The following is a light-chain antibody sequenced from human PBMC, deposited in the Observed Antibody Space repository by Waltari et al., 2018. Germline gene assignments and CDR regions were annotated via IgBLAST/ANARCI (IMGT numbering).Light chain of an antibody. V-gene: IGLV2-14*01. CDR3: SSYTTSTSYVV. CDR2: EVS. Sequence: QSALTQPASVSGSPGQSITISCPRTRRYVGIYRLVSWYQQHPGKAPKLMIYEVSNRPSGVSNRFSGSKSGNTASRTISGLQAEDEADYYCSSYTTSTSYVVFGGGTKLTVL. CDR1: RRYVGIYRL. J-gene: IGLJ2*01.